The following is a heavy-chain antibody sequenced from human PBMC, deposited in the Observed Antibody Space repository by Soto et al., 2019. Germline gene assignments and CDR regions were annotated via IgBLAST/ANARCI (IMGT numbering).Heavy chain of an antibody. Sequence: GGSLRLACAASGFTFISYAMSWVRQAPGKGLEWVSGISGSGGSTYYADSVKGRFTISRDNSKNTLDLQMNSLRAGDTAVYYCAKPPITIFGLANSFFDYWGQGTQV. J-gene: IGHJ4*02. D-gene: IGHD3-3*01. CDR1: GFTFISYA. CDR3: AKPPITIFGLANSFFDY. CDR2: ISGSGGST. V-gene: IGHV3-23*01.